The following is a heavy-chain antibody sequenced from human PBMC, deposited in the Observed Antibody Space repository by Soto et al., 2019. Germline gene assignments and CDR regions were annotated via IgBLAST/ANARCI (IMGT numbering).Heavy chain of an antibody. Sequence: ETLSLTCSVSGYSVSSSDYYWAWIRQPPGKGLEWIGSMFYSGLTYYNPSLKSRVTLSVDTSKNQFSVRLNSVTAADTAVYYCAPLSVSLSGPYGIHVWGQGTTVTVSS. J-gene: IGHJ6*02. CDR2: MFYSGLT. V-gene: IGHV4-39*01. CDR3: APLSVSLSGPYGIHV. D-gene: IGHD2-15*01. CDR1: GYSVSSSDYY.